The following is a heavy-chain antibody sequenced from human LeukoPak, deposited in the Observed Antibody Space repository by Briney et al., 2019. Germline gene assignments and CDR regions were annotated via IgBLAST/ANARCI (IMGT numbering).Heavy chain of an antibody. CDR3: AKGGKEDTVDY. V-gene: IGHV3-43*01. CDR1: GFTFDDYT. CDR2: ISWDGGST. D-gene: IGHD5-18*01. Sequence: PGGSLRLSCAASGFTFDDYTMHWVRQAPGKGLEWVSLISWDGGSTYYADSVKGRFTISRDNSKNPLYLQMNSLRTEDTALYYCAKGGKEDTVDYWGQGTLVTVSS. J-gene: IGHJ4*02.